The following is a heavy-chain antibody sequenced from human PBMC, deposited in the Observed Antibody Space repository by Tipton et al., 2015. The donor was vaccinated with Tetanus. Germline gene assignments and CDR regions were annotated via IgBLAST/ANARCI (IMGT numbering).Heavy chain of an antibody. J-gene: IGHJ2*01. Sequence: QSGAEVKRPGESLRISCQVSGYDFTNYRIDWLRQMPGKGLEWMGNIYPADSQTTYGPSLQGQVTISAAKSISTAYLQWSSLKASDTATYYCARRRSAVLSGSYHYYYDVWGRGTLVTVSS. V-gene: IGHV5-51*01. D-gene: IGHD3-3*01. CDR1: GYDFTNYR. CDR3: ARRRSAVLSGSYHYYYDV. CDR2: IYPADSQT.